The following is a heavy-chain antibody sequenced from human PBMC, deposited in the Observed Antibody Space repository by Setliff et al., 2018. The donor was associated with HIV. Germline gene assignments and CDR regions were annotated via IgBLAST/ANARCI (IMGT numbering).Heavy chain of an antibody. J-gene: IGHJ5*02. V-gene: IGHV3-48*04. Sequence: GGSLRLSCTASGFSFSTHDMNWVRQAPGKGLEWISYITSDSSVKYYADSVKGRFTISRDNAKNTLYLQMNSLRAEDTAVYYCAREPIYCSGGSCYSGLGWFDPWGQGTLVTVSS. CDR1: GFSFSTHD. CDR3: AREPIYCSGGSCYSGLGWFDP. D-gene: IGHD2-15*01. CDR2: ITSDSSVK.